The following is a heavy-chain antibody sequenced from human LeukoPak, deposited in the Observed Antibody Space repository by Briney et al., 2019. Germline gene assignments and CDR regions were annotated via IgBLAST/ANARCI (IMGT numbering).Heavy chain of an antibody. J-gene: IGHJ5*02. D-gene: IGHD2-15*01. CDR3: ARDIASCTGGTCYNIRFDP. Sequence: PGGSLRLSCAASGFTFSSYAMHWVRQAPGKGLEWVAVISYDGSNKYYADSVKGRFTISRDNSKNTLYLQMNSLRAEDTAVYYCARDIASCTGGTCYNIRFDPWGQGTLVTVSS. V-gene: IGHV3-30*04. CDR2: ISYDGSNK. CDR1: GFTFSSYA.